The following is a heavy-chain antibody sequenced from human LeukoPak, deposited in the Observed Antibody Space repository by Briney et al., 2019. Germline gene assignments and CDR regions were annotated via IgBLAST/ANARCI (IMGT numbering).Heavy chain of an antibody. CDR2: MRQDGSDK. CDR1: GFTSSTAW. D-gene: IGHD3-9*01. Sequence: PGGSLRLSCEVSGFTSSTAWLTWVRQAPGKGLEWVADMRQDGSDKYYVDSVRGRFVISGNIAKNSVSLHMNRLSVEDTAVYYCARDYPDGGGGRYFDWLPVFWGQGTLVTVSS. J-gene: IGHJ4*02. CDR3: ARDYPDGGGGRYFDWLPVF. V-gene: IGHV3-7*01.